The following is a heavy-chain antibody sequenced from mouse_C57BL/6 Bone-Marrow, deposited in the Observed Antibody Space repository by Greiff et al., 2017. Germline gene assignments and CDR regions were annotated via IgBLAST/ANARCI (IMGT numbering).Heavy chain of an antibody. Sequence: EVKLEEPGEGLVKPGGSLKLSCAASGFTFTSYAMSWVRQTPEKRLEWVAYISSGGDNTYYEDTVKGRFTISRDNARNTLYLQLSSLQPADTAMYSCTIAPYDSSQYYFDYWGQGTTLTVPS. CDR2: ISSGGDNT. CDR3: TIAPYDSSQYYFDY. D-gene: IGHD1-1*01. J-gene: IGHJ2*01. V-gene: IGHV5-9-1*02. CDR1: GFTFTSYA.